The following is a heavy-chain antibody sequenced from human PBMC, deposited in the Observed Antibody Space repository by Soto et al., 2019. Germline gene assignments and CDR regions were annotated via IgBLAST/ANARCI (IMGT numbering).Heavy chain of an antibody. CDR2: IYSGGST. J-gene: IGHJ3*02. D-gene: IGHD6-19*01. Sequence: GGSLRLSCAASGFTVSSNYMSWVRQAPGKGLEWVSVIYSGGSTYYADSVKGRFTISRDNAKNSLYLQMNSLRAEDTALYYCAKAGYSSGWYGDAFDIWGQGTMVTVSS. CDR1: GFTVSSNY. V-gene: IGHV3-53*05. CDR3: AKAGYSSGWYGDAFDI.